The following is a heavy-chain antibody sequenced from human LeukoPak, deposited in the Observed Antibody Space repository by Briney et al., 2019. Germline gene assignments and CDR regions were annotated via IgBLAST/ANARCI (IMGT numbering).Heavy chain of an antibody. CDR1: GFTFSSHW. CDR3: ARGGDWYYFDR. Sequence: GGSLRLSCAASGFTFSSHWMIWVRQAPGKGLEWVASLKHDGGERYYVDSVKGRFTISRDNAANSLSLEVNSLRGEDTAMYYCARGGDWYYFDRWGRGTLVTVSS. J-gene: IGHJ4*02. CDR2: LKHDGGER. V-gene: IGHV3-7*01. D-gene: IGHD3/OR15-3a*01.